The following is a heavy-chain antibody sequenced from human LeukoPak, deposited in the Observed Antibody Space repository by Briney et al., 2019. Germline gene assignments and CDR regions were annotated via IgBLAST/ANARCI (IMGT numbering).Heavy chain of an antibody. CDR3: ARDHSGWYNY. D-gene: IGHD6-19*01. Sequence: PSETLSLTCTVSGGSMSSYYWSWIRQPPAKGLEWIGYIYYSGSTNYNPSLKSRVTISVDTSKNQFSLKLSSVTAADTAVYYCARDHSGWYNYWGQGTLVTVSS. V-gene: IGHV4-59*12. J-gene: IGHJ4*02. CDR2: IYYSGST. CDR1: GGSMSSYY.